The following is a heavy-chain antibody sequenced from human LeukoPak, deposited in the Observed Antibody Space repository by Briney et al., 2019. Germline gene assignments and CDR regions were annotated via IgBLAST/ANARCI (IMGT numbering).Heavy chain of an antibody. V-gene: IGHV3-30*18. CDR2: ISYDGSNK. CDR1: GFTFSSSG. Sequence: PGRSLRLSCAASGFTFSSSGMHWVRQAPGKGLEWVAVISYDGSNKYYADSVKGRFTFSRDNSKNTLYLQMNSLRAEDTDVYYCAKEYCSNSVCHSLDYWGQGTLVTVSS. CDR3: AKEYCSNSVCHSLDY. D-gene: IGHD2-8*01. J-gene: IGHJ4*02.